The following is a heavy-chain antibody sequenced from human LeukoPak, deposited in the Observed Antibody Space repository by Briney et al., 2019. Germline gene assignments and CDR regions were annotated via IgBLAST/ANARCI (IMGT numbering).Heavy chain of an antibody. CDR1: GFTFSSYA. D-gene: IGHD6-19*01. J-gene: IGHJ6*02. CDR2: ISSSGSTI. V-gene: IGHV3-48*04. CDR3: ARGAVAGTRGYYYGMDV. Sequence: PGGSLRLSCAASGFTFSSYAMSWVRQAPGKGLEWVSYISSSGSTIYYADSVKGRFTISRDNAKNSLYLQMNSLRAEDTAVYYCARGAVAGTRGYYYGMDVWGQGTTVTVSS.